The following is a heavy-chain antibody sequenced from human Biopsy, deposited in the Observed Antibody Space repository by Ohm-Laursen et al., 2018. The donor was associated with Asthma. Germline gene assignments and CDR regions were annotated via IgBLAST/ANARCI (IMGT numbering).Heavy chain of an antibody. CDR2: ISYDGREK. D-gene: IGHD3-10*01. CDR1: GFAFGNYA. CDR3: AKDRFDGSVTSHYYYYGFDV. J-gene: IGHJ6*02. Sequence: SSLRLSCTPSGFAFGNYAMYWVRQAPGKTTEWVALISYDGREKGNVDTVKGRFTISRDSFRNTLYVEMSSLRPEDSATYYCAKDRFDGSVTSHYYYYGFDVWGQGTAVTVSS. V-gene: IGHV3-30*18.